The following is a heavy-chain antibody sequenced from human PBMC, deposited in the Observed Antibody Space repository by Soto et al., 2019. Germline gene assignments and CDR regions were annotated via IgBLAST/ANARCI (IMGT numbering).Heavy chain of an antibody. D-gene: IGHD3-10*01. Sequence: QGQLVQSVGEVKKPGASLKVSCKASGYNFILHGISWVRQAPGQGLEWMGWISAYNGNTNYAQNFQDRVTMTTNPYTSTVNIELRSLRSDDTAVYYCARVWFDGNSGAFDIWGQGTKVTVSS. J-gene: IGHJ3*02. CDR3: ARVWFDGNSGAFDI. V-gene: IGHV1-18*01. CDR1: GYNFILHG. CDR2: ISAYNGNT.